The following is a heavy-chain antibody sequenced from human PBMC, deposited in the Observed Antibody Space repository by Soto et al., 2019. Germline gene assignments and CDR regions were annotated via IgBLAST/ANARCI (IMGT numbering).Heavy chain of an antibody. D-gene: IGHD1-26*01. Sequence: QVQLVQSGAEVKKPGSSVKVSCKASGGTFSSYSINWVRQAPGQGLECMGEIIPIFGTANYAQKFQGRVTITADESTSTAYMELSSLRSEDTAVYYCARDGGRHSGGIAYWGQGTLVTVSS. J-gene: IGHJ4*02. CDR2: IIPIFGTA. CDR1: GGTFSSYS. V-gene: IGHV1-69*01. CDR3: ARDGGRHSGGIAY.